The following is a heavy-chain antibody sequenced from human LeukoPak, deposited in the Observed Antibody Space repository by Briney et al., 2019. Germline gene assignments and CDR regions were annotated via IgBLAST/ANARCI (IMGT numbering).Heavy chain of an antibody. CDR3: ARGLPRGKYYFDY. Sequence: SETLSLTCAVCGGSFSGYYRSWIRQPPGKGLEWIGEINHSGSTNYNPSLKSRVTISGDTSKNPFSLKLSSVAAADTAVYYCARGLPRGKYYFDYWGQGTLVTVSS. D-gene: IGHD2-21*02. V-gene: IGHV4-34*01. CDR1: GGSFSGYY. CDR2: INHSGST. J-gene: IGHJ4*02.